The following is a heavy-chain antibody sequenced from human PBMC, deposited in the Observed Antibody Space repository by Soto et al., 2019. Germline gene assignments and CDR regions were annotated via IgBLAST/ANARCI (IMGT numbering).Heavy chain of an antibody. V-gene: IGHV3-30*03. Sequence: GGSLRLSWAASGFTFSSYGMHWVRQAPGKGLEWVAVISYDGSNKYYADSVKGRFTISRDNSKNTLYLQMNSLRAEDTAVYYCAATVTSFYYYYGMDVWGQGTTVTVSS. D-gene: IGHD4-4*01. CDR1: GFTFSSYG. CDR2: ISYDGSNK. J-gene: IGHJ6*02. CDR3: AATVTSFYYYYGMDV.